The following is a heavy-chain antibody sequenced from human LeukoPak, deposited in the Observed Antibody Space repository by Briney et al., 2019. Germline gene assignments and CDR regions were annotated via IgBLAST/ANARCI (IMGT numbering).Heavy chain of an antibody. V-gene: IGHV4-59*08. D-gene: IGHD2-2*03. CDR1: GGSLSSYY. CDR2: IYDSGST. J-gene: IGHJ5*02. CDR3: ARARSYLDWLGP. Sequence: PSETLSLTCTVSGGSLSSYYWSWIRQPPGKGLERIGYIYDSGSTNYNPSLKSRVTISVDTSKNQFSLKLRSVTAADTGVYFCARARSYLDWLGPWGQGTVVTVSS.